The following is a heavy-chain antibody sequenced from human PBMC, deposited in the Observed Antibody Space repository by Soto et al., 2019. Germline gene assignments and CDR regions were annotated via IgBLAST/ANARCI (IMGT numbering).Heavy chain of an antibody. J-gene: IGHJ4*02. D-gene: IGHD1-26*01. CDR1: GFTFSTYA. CDR3: AKGVGAKRYYFDY. Sequence: EVQLVESGGGLVQPGGSLRLFCAASGFTFSTYAMTWVRQAPGKGLEWVSGISGSGGSTYHADSVKGRFTISGDSSKNTVYLQMNSLRAEDTAVYYCAKGVGAKRYYFDYWGQGTLVTVSS. CDR2: ISGSGGST. V-gene: IGHV3-23*04.